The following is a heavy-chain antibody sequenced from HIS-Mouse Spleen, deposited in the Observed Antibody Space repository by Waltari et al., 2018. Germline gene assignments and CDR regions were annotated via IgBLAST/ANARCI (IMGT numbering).Heavy chain of an antibody. Sequence: QVQLVESGGGVVQPGRSLRLSCAASGFTFSSYAMHWVRQAPGKGWGLAAVITNDGSNKYYADPVKGRSTISRDNSKNTLYLQMNSLRAEDTAVYYCARGLNTARPSHFDYWGQGTLVTVSS. CDR3: ARGLNTARPSHFDY. V-gene: IGHV3-30-3*01. CDR2: ITNDGSNK. D-gene: IGHD6-6*01. J-gene: IGHJ4*02. CDR1: GFTFSSYA.